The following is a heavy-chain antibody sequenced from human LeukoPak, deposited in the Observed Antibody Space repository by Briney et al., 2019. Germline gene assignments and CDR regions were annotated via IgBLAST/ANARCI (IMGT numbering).Heavy chain of an antibody. V-gene: IGHV1-24*01. Sequence: ASVKVSCKVSEYTLSELSMHWVRQAPGKGLEWMGGFDPEDGKTFYAQKFQGRVTMTEDISTDTAYMELNSLRSDDTAMYYCATAISYYDFWRGYYKGAFEIWGQGTVVTVSS. J-gene: IGHJ3*02. D-gene: IGHD3-3*01. CDR3: ATAISYYDFWRGYYKGAFEI. CDR1: EYTLSELS. CDR2: FDPEDGKT.